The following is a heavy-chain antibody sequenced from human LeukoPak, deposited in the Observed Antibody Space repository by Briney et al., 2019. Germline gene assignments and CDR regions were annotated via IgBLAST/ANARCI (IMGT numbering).Heavy chain of an antibody. CDR1: GGSISSGSYY. D-gene: IGHD5-12*01. CDR2: IYTSGST. J-gene: IGHJ4*02. V-gene: IGHV4-61*02. CDR3: ATNGYSGYEGYYFDY. Sequence: SETLSLTCTVSGGSISSGSYYCGGGRQRAGKGLEWVGRIYTSGSTNYNPSLKSRVTISVDTSKNQFSLKLSSVTAADTAVYYCATNGYSGYEGYYFDYWGQGTLVTVSS.